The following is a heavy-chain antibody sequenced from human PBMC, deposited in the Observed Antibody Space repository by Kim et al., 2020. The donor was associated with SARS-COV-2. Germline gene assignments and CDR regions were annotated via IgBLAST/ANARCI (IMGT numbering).Heavy chain of an antibody. CDR3: TSIFEY. J-gene: IGHJ4*02. V-gene: IGHV3-74*01. Sequence: GGSLRPSCTASGFTFTNYWIHWVRQIPGKGPVWISSVGGDGGSRYYAGSVKGRFTTSRDNAKSMVYLQMNSLRVDDTAIYYCTSIFEYWGQGALVTVSS. CDR2: VGGDGGSR. CDR1: GFTFTNYW. D-gene: IGHD3-3*02.